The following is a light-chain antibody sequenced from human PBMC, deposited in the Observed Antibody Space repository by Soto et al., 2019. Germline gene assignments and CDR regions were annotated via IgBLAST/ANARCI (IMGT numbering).Light chain of an antibody. CDR2: AAS. Sequence: IQFTQSPSSLSASVGDRVTITSLASQGISNFLAWYQQKPGKDPKLLIYAASTLQSGVTSRFSGSGSGTDFTLTISSLQAEDVAVYYCQPYYSTPLTVGGGTKVEI. CDR3: QPYYSTPLT. J-gene: IGKJ4*01. V-gene: IGKV1-9*01. CDR1: QGISNF.